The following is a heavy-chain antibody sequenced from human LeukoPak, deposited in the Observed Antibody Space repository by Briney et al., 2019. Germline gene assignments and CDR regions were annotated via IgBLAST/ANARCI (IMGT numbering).Heavy chain of an antibody. Sequence: SETLSLTCAVYGGSFSGYYWSWIRQPPGKGLEWIGEINHSGSTNYNPSLKSRVTISVDTSKNQFSLKLSSVTAADTAVYYCARTAVRITMIVVERRHYYGMDVWGQGTTVTVSS. CDR1: GGSFSGYY. CDR3: ARTAVRITMIVVERRHYYGMDV. CDR2: INHSGST. V-gene: IGHV4-34*01. D-gene: IGHD3-22*01. J-gene: IGHJ6*02.